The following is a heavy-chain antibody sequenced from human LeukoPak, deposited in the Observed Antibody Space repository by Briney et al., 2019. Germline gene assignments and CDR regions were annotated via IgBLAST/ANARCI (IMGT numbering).Heavy chain of an antibody. CDR1: GYTFTGYY. CDR2: INPNSGDT. V-gene: IGHV1-2*06. J-gene: IGHJ4*02. CDR3: ARAYYYATNAADY. D-gene: IGHD3-10*01. Sequence: ASVKVSCKASGYTFTGYYIHWVRQAPGQGLEWMGRINPNSGDTNYAQKFQGRVTMTKDTSINTAYMELSRLRSDDTTVYYCARAYYYATNAADYWGQGTLVTVSS.